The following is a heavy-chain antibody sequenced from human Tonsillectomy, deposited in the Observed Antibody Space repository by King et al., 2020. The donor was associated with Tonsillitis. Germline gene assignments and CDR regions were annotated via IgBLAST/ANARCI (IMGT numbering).Heavy chain of an antibody. CDR3: VAPRXGDSYGFDAFDX. CDR1: GFTFSTYG. V-gene: IGHV3-30*02. D-gene: IGHD5-18*01. CDR2: IRYDGSNK. Sequence: VQLVESGGGVVQPGGSLRLSCTASGFTFSTYGMHWVRQAPGKGLEWVAFIRYDGSNKYYVDSVKGRFTISRDNSKNTLYLQMNSLRAEDTAAYYCVAPRXGDSYGFDAFDXWGXGTMVTVSS. J-gene: IGHJ3*01.